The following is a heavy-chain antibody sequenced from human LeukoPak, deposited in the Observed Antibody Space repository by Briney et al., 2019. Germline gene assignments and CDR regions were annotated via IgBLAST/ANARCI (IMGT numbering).Heavy chain of an antibody. V-gene: IGHV4-61*02. J-gene: IGHJ4*02. Sequence: TLSLTCTVSGNSISSGDNYWSWIRQPAGKGLEWIGRIYTSGSTNYNPSLRSRVTISGDTSKNQFSLRLSSVTAADTAVYYCARASYSYDINGWVPFDYWGQGTLVTVSS. CDR1: GNSISSGDNY. CDR3: ARASYSYDINGWVPFDY. D-gene: IGHD3-22*01. CDR2: IYTSGST.